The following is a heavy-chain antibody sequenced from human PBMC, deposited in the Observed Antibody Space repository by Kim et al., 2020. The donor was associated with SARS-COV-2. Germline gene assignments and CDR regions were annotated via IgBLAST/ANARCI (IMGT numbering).Heavy chain of an antibody. CDR3: ARHFGGTSIRFLGLFQFDY. J-gene: IGHJ4*02. CDR1: GGSISSSGYY. D-gene: IGHD3-3*01. Sequence: SETLSLTCAVSGGSISSSGYYWGWIRQPPGKGLEWIGSVYYTGATYYNPSLKSRVTISVDTSNNQFSLKLSSVTAADTAVYYCARHFGGTSIRFLGLFQFDYGGQGTLVTVST. V-gene: IGHV4-39*01. CDR2: VYYTGAT.